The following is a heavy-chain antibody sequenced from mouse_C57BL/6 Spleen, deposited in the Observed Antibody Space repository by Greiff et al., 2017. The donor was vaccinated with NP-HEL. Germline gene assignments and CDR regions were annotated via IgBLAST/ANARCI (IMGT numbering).Heavy chain of an antibody. D-gene: IGHD2-3*01. V-gene: IGHV1-82*01. Sequence: VQLQQSGPELVKPGASVKISCKASGYAFSSSWMNWVKQRPGKGLEWIGRIYPGDGDTNYNGKFKGKATLTADKSSSTAYMQLSSLTSEDSAVYFCARRVVYDGYYDYAMDYWGQGTSVTVSS. CDR1: GYAFSSSW. CDR2: IYPGDGDT. CDR3: ARRVVYDGYYDYAMDY. J-gene: IGHJ4*01.